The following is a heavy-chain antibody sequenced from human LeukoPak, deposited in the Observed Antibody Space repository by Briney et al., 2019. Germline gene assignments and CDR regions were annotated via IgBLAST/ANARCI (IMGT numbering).Heavy chain of an antibody. CDR2: IIPIFGKA. CDR3: ALISDSYYYGMDV. CDR1: GGTFSSYA. J-gene: IGHJ6*02. V-gene: IGHV1-69*04. Sequence: ASVKVSCKASGGTFSSYAISWVRQAPGQGLEWMGRIIPIFGKANYAQKFQGRVTITADKSTSTAYMELSSLRSEDTAVYYCALISDSYYYGMDVWGQGTTVTVSS. D-gene: IGHD2-21*02.